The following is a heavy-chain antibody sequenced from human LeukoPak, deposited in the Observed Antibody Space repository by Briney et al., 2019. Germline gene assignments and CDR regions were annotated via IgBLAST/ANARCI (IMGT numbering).Heavy chain of an antibody. J-gene: IGHJ4*02. CDR3: AKVAKYYYGSETYYFFEH. CDR1: GFTFSSFW. CDR2: ISGDGSST. V-gene: IGHV3-74*01. D-gene: IGHD3-10*01. Sequence: GGSLRLSCAASGFTFSSFWMHWVRQAPGKDLLWVSRISGDGSSTNYADSVKARFTISRDNARNTLYLQMNSLRAEDTAVYYCAKVAKYYYGSETYYFFEHWGQGTPVTASS.